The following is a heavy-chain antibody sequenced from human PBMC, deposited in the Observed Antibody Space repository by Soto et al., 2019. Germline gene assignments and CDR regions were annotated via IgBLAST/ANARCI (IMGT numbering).Heavy chain of an antibody. J-gene: IGHJ4*02. CDR3: AREDKEGYSSSPMYYFDY. D-gene: IGHD6-6*01. CDR1: GFTFSSYA. CDR2: ISYDGSNK. Sequence: GGSLRLSCAASGFTFSSYAMHWVRQAPGKGLEWVAVISYDGSNKYYADSVKGRFTISRDNSKNTLYLQMNSLRAEDTAVYYCAREDKEGYSSSPMYYFDYWGQGTLVTVSS. V-gene: IGHV3-30-3*01.